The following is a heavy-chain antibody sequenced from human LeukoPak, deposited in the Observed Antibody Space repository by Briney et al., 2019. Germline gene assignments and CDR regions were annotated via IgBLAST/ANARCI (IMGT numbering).Heavy chain of an antibody. Sequence: ASVKVSCKASGGTFDNYAVNWVREAPGLGLEWMGRIIPMLGKTNSAQKFQDRVTFTADKSTGTAYMELTHLRPDDTAVYFCARGLFGGFAAAPFDHWGQGTLVTVSP. V-gene: IGHV1-69*04. CDR1: GGTFDNYA. D-gene: IGHD2-2*01. CDR3: ARGLFGGFAAAPFDH. CDR2: IIPMLGKT. J-gene: IGHJ4*02.